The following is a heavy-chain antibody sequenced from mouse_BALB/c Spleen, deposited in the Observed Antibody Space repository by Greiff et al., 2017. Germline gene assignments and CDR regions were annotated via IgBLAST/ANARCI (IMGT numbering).Heavy chain of an antibody. CDR1: GFTFSSYG. CDR3: ARQGLTGYAMDY. D-gene: IGHD4-1*01. J-gene: IGHJ4*01. CDR2: ISSGGSYT. Sequence: EVHLVESGGDLVKPGGSLKLSCAASGFTFSSYGMSWVRQTPDKRLEWVATISSGGSYTYYPDSVKGRFTISRDNAKNTLYLQMSSLKSEDTAMYYCARQGLTGYAMDYWGQGTSVTVSS. V-gene: IGHV5-6*01.